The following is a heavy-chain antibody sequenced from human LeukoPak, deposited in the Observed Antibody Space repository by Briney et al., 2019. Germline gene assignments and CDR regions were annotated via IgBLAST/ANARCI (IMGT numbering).Heavy chain of an antibody. CDR3: ASTGYCLGGSCYSNYFDH. Sequence: SGTLSLTCTVSGVSITSFYWSWIRQPPGKGLEWIGYIYFTGRTNYNPSLKSRVTVSLDTTKNQVSLNLSSVSAADTAVYYCASTGYCLGGSCYSNYFDHWGQGTLVTVSS. D-gene: IGHD2-15*01. CDR2: IYFTGRT. J-gene: IGHJ4*02. CDR1: GVSITSFY. V-gene: IGHV4-59*08.